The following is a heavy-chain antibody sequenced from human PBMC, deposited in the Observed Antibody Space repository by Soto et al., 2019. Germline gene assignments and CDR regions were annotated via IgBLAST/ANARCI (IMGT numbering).Heavy chain of an antibody. V-gene: IGHV3-7*03. Sequence: GSLRRAGAASGCTFSRYWMSWVRQAPGKGLEWVANIKEDGSEKYYVDSVKGRFTISRDNGKNSLFLQMNSLKAEDTAVYYCVRVGRLGGYWGQGTLVTVYS. D-gene: IGHD3-16*01. CDR3: VRVGRLGGY. CDR1: GCTFSRYW. J-gene: IGHJ4*02. CDR2: IKEDGSEK.